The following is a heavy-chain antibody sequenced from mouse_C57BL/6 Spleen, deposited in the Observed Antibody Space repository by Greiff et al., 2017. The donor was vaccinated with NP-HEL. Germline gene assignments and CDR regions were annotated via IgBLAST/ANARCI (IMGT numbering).Heavy chain of an antibody. CDR1: GFSFNTYA. V-gene: IGHV10-1*01. CDR2: IRSKSNNYAT. D-gene: IGHD4-1*01. J-gene: IGHJ3*01. Sequence: EVQLVESGGGLVQPKGSLKLSCAASGFSFNTYAMNWVRQAPGKGLEWVARIRSKSNNYATYYADSVKDRFTISRDDSESMLYLQMNNLKTEDTAMYYCGRHGVLGRAWFAYWGQGTLVTVSA. CDR3: GRHGVLGRAWFAY.